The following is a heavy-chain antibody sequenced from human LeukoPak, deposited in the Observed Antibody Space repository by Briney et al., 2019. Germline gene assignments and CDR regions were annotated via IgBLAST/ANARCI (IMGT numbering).Heavy chain of an antibody. CDR1: GFTFSSYA. Sequence: PRGSLRLSCAASGFTFSSYAMSWVRQAPGKGLEWVSAISGSGGSTYYADSVKGRFTISRDNSKNTLYLQMNSLRAEDTAVYYCAAKIYGDYPYGVDYWGQGTLVTVSS. CDR2: ISGSGGST. CDR3: AAKIYGDYPYGVDY. D-gene: IGHD4-17*01. J-gene: IGHJ4*02. V-gene: IGHV3-23*01.